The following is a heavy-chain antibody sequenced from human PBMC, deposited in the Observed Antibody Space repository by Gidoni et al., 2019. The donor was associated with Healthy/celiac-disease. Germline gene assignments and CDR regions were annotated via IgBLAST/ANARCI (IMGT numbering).Heavy chain of an antibody. J-gene: IGHJ6*01. CDR1: GFSLSNARMG. CDR3: ARIQRDWGDFWSGYSRGGFYYYGMDV. D-gene: IGHD3-3*01. CDR2: IFSNDEK. V-gene: IGHV2-26*01. Sequence: QVTLKESGPVLVKPTETLTLTCTVSGFSLSNARMGVSWIRQPPGKALEWLAHIFSNDEKSYSTSLKSRLTISKDTSKSQVVLTMTNMDPVDTATYYCARIQRDWGDFWSGYSRGGFYYYGMDVWGKGPRSPSPQ.